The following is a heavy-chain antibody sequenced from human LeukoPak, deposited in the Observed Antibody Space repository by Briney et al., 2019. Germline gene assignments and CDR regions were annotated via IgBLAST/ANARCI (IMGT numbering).Heavy chain of an antibody. V-gene: IGHV3-7*01. Sequence: GGSRRLSWVASGITFRIYWITWVRQVDGEWREWVAYIKEGGSEHYYVDSVKGRFTMSRDNAKNSLFLEMNSLRAEDTAVYYCARARWSGSGTYFDYWGQGTLVTVSS. J-gene: IGHJ4*02. CDR1: GITFRIYW. D-gene: IGHD3-10*01. CDR2: IKEGGSEH. CDR3: ARARWSGSGTYFDY.